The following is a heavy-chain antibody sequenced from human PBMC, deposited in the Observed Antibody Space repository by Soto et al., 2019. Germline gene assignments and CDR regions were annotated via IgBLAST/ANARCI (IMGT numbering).Heavy chain of an antibody. J-gene: IGHJ4*02. Sequence: SEKVSCNSWAYTFTGYRISLVRQAPGQGLEWMGWISAYNGNTNYAQKLQGRVTMTTDTSTSTAYMELRSLRSDDTAVYYCARPDDILAGYWDDWGQGTLVPVSS. CDR3: ARPDDILAGYWDD. CDR1: AYTFTGYR. D-gene: IGHD3-9*01. CDR2: ISAYNGNT. V-gene: IGHV1-18*01.